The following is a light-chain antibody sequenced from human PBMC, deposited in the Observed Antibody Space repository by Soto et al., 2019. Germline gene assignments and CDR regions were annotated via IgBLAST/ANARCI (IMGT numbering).Light chain of an antibody. CDR3: QQSYRFPKT. CDR2: AAS. J-gene: IGKJ1*01. CDR1: QTISGY. Sequence: DLQMTQSPSSLSASVGDRVTITCRAIQTISGYLNWYQQKPGKAPELLIYAASYLGNGVPSRFSGSGSGTEFTLTIISLQPEDFATYYCQQSYRFPKTFGRGTKVDIK. V-gene: IGKV1-39*01.